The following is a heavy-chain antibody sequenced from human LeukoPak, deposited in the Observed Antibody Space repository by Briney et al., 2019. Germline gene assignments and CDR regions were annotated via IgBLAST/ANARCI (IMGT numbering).Heavy chain of an antibody. D-gene: IGHD3-10*01. Sequence: GGSLRLSCVASGFTFSSYEMNWVRQAPGKGLEWVSYISSTGSTIYYADSVKGRFTISRDNAKNSLYLQMNSLRAEDTAIYYCAREDIWFGELSLVYWGQGTLVTVSS. CDR1: GFTFSSYE. V-gene: IGHV3-48*03. CDR3: AREDIWFGELSLVY. J-gene: IGHJ4*02. CDR2: ISSTGSTI.